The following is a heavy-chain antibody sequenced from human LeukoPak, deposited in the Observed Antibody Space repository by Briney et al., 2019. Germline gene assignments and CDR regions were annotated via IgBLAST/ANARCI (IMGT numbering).Heavy chain of an antibody. CDR2: IIAGNGDT. V-gene: IGHV1-3*01. CDR1: GYTFTTYA. J-gene: IGHJ4*02. Sequence: ASVKVSCKASGYTFTTYAVHWVRQAPGQRLEWMGWIIAGNGDTKYSQKFQGRVTITRDTSASTAYMELSSLGSEDTAVYYCARGGGPYDSSGYYHLDYRGQGTLVTVSS. D-gene: IGHD3-22*01. CDR3: ARGGGPYDSSGYYHLDY.